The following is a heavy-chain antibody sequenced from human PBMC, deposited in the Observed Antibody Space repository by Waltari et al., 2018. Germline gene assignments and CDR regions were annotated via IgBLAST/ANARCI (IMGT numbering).Heavy chain of an antibody. CDR3: AKDSVVVTTKGYFQH. V-gene: IGHV3-33*06. Sequence: QVQLVESGGGVVQPGRSLRLSCAASGFPFRSYGLHGVPQAPGQGLEWVAVIWYDGSNKYYADSVKGRFTISRDNSKNTLYLQMNSLRAEDTAVYYCAKDSVVVTTKGYFQHWGQGTLVTVSS. CDR2: IWYDGSNK. J-gene: IGHJ1*01. D-gene: IGHD3-22*01. CDR1: GFPFRSYG.